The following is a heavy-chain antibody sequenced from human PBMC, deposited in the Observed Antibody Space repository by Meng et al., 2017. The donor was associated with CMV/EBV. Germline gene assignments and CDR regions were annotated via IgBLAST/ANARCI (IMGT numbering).Heavy chain of an antibody. CDR1: GFTFTSSA. J-gene: IGHJ4*02. CDR2: IVVGSGNA. CDR3: AADIVVVPAATSGDY. Sequence: SVKVSCKASGFTFTSSAVQWVRQARGQRLEWIEWIVVGSGNANYAQKFQERVTITRDMSTSTAYMELSSLRSEDTAVYYCAADIVVVPAATSGDYWGQGTLVTVSS. V-gene: IGHV1-58*01. D-gene: IGHD2-2*01.